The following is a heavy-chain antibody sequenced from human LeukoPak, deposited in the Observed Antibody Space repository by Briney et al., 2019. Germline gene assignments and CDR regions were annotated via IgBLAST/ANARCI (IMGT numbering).Heavy chain of an antibody. V-gene: IGHV4-39*07. CDR1: GGSIFSSSHY. CDR2: IYYSGNT. J-gene: IGHJ4*02. D-gene: IGHD3-3*01. CDR3: ARDGGNYFDY. Sequence: SETLSLTCTVSGGSIFSSSHYWGWIRQPPGKGLEWIGSIYYSGNTYYNPSLKSRVMISVDTSKYQFSLKLSSVTAADTAVYYCARDGGNYFDYWGQGTLVTVSS.